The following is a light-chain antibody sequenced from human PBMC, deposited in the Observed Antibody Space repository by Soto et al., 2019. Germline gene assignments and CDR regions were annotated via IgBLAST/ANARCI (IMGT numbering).Light chain of an antibody. CDR1: QSVSSSY. Sequence: EIVFTQSPGTLSLSPGERATLSCRASQSVSSSYLAWYQQKPGQAPRLLIFGASSRAAGIPDRFSGSGSGTDFTLTISRLEPEDFAVYYCQQYAGSPPWTFGQGTKVDIK. CDR3: QQYAGSPPWT. J-gene: IGKJ1*01. V-gene: IGKV3-20*01. CDR2: GAS.